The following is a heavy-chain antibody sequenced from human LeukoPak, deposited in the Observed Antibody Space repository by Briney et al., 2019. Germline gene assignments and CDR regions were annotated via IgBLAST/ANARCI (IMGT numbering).Heavy chain of an antibody. CDR3: AKGRGIAVAGIYDY. CDR2: IWYDGSSK. J-gene: IGHJ4*02. Sequence: PGGSLRLSCAASGFTFSSYGMHWVRQAPGKGLEWVAVIWYDGSSKYYADSVKGRFTISRDNSKNTLYLQMNSLRAEDTAVYYCAKGRGIAVAGIYDYWGQGTLVTVSS. CDR1: GFTFSSYG. V-gene: IGHV3-33*06. D-gene: IGHD6-19*01.